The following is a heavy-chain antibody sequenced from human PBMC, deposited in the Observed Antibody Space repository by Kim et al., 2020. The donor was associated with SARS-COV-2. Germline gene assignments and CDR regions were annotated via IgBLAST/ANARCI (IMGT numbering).Heavy chain of an antibody. Sequence: RYRPSLKSRLTITKDTSKNPVVLTMTNMDPVDTATYFCARSSGTYRSFDYWGQGTLVTVSS. D-gene: IGHD1-26*01. CDR3: ARSSGTYRSFDY. V-gene: IGHV2-5*01. J-gene: IGHJ4*02.